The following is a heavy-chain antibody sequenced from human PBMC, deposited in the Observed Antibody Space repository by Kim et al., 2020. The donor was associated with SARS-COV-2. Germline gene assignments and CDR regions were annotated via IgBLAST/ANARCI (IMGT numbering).Heavy chain of an antibody. CDR1: GYTFTSYA. CDR3: ARDCSGGSCSHAFDI. J-gene: IGHJ3*02. Sequence: ASVKVSCKASGYTFTSYAMHWVRQAPGQRLEWMGWINAGNGNTKYSQKFQGRVTITRDTSASTAYMELSSLRSEDTAVYYCARDCSGGSCSHAFDIWGQGTMVTVSS. CDR2: INAGNGNT. D-gene: IGHD2-15*01. V-gene: IGHV1-3*01.